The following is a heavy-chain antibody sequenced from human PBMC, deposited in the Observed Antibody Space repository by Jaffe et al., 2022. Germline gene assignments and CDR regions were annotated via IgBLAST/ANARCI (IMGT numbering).Heavy chain of an antibody. CDR3: TRVVAIGYCTGGVCSEV. CDR1: GFTFGDYA. V-gene: IGHV3-49*03. CDR2: IRSKAYGGTT. J-gene: IGHJ3*01. Sequence: EVQLVESGGGLVQPGRSLRLSCTASGFTFGDYAMSWFRQAPGKGLEWVGFIRSKAYGGTTEYAASVKGRFTISRDDSKSIAYLQMNSLKTEDTAVYYCTRVVAIGYCTGGVCSEVWGQGTMVTVSS. D-gene: IGHD2-8*02.